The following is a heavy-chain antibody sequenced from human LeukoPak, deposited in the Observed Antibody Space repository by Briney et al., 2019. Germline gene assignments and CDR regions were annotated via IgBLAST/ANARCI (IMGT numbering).Heavy chain of an antibody. CDR3: ARAQLRKAMSFDC. J-gene: IGHJ4*02. V-gene: IGHV4-31*03. D-gene: IGHD1-1*01. CDR2: ISYSGNT. CDR1: GGSISSGGYY. Sequence: TLSLTCTVSGGSISSGGYYWTWIRQHPGKGLEWIGYISYSGNTDYNPSLKSRATISVDTSKNQFSLKLSSVTAADTAVYYCARAQLRKAMSFDCWGQGTLVTVSS.